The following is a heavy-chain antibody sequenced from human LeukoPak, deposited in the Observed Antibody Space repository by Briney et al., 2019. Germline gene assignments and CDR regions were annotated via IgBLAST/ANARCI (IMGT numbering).Heavy chain of an antibody. CDR2: IYTSGST. D-gene: IGHD3-9*01. J-gene: IGHJ4*02. CDR3: ARNDILTGYCFDY. Sequence: PSETLSLTCTVSGGSISSGSYFWSWIRQPAGKGLEWIGRIYTSGSTNYNPSLKSRVTISVDTSKNQFSLKLSSVTAADTAVYYCARNDILTGYCFDYWGQGTLVTVSS. CDR1: GGSISSGSYF. V-gene: IGHV4-61*02.